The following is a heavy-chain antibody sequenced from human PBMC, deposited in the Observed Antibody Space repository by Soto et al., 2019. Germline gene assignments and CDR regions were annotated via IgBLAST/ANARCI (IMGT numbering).Heavy chain of an antibody. CDR3: AAVPLTSGVVSGRFDP. CDR2: ISHRGST. J-gene: IGHJ5*02. CDR1: GDSLSSDKW. V-gene: IGHV4-4*02. Sequence: QVHLQESGPRLVRPSGTLVLTCAVSGDSLSSDKWWTWVRQPPGKGLEWIGEISHRGSTNYSPYFKSRLSLSVDTTKTQFSLRLTSVTAADTAVYYCAAVPLTSGVVSGRFDPWGQGIKVTVSS. D-gene: IGHD3-3*01.